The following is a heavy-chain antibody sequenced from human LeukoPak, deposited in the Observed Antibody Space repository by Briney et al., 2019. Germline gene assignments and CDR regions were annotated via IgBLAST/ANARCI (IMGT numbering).Heavy chain of an antibody. D-gene: IGHD3-22*01. J-gene: IGHJ4*02. CDR3: ASRLYDSARNFDY. V-gene: IGHV4-59*12. Sequence: SETLSLTCTVSGGSISSYYWSWIRQPPGKGLEWIGEIYHSGSTNYNPSLKNRVTISVDKSRNQFSLRLTSVTAADTAVYYCASRLYDSARNFDYWGQGT. CDR2: IYHSGST. CDR1: GGSISSYY.